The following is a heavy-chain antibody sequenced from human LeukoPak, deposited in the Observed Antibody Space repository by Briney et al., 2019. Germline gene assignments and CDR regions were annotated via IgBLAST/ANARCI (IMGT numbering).Heavy chain of an antibody. CDR3: ARVGLSGYPFDY. CDR2: IRQDGSEK. J-gene: IGHJ4*02. V-gene: IGHV3-7*01. Sequence: GGSLRLSCAASGFTFSSYWMSWVRQAPGKGLEWVANIRQDGSEKYFVDSVKGRFTISRDNAKNSLYLQMNSLRAEDTAVYYCARVGLSGYPFDYWGQGTLVTVSS. CDR1: GFTFSSYW. D-gene: IGHD3-3*01.